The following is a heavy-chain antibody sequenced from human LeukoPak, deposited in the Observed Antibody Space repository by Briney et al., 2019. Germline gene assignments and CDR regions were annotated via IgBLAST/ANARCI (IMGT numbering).Heavy chain of an antibody. CDR3: ARFAGATTNELALDY. D-gene: IGHD1-26*01. J-gene: IGHJ4*02. CDR2: IYSGGST. V-gene: IGHV3-53*01. Sequence: PGGSLRLSCAASGFTVSSNYMSWVRQAPGKGLEWVSVIYSGGSTYYADSVKGRFTISRDNSKNTLYLQMNSLRAEDTAVYYCARFAGATTNELALDYWGQGTLVTVSS. CDR1: GFTVSSNY.